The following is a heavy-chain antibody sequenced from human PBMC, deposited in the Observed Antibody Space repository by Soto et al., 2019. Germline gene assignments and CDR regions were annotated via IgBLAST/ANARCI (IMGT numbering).Heavy chain of an antibody. D-gene: IGHD1-26*01. CDR1: GFTFSNYA. V-gene: IGHV3-64*01. CDR3: ARGGSDFDY. Sequence: EVQLVESGGGLVQPGGSLRLSCAASGFTFSNYAMHWVRQAPGKGLEYVSAISSNGGSTHYANSVKGRFTISRDNSKNTLYLQMGSLRAEDMAVYYCARGGSDFDYWGQGTLVTVSS. CDR2: ISSNGGST. J-gene: IGHJ4*02.